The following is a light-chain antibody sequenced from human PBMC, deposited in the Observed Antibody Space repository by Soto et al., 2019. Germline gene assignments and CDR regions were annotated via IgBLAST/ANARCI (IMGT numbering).Light chain of an antibody. Sequence: QSALTQPASVSESPGQSIAISCTGTSSDVGGYNYVSWYQQHPGKARKLMIYDVSNRPSGVSNRVSGSKSGKTASLTISGLQAEDEADYYCSSYTTSSTLVFGTGTKLTVL. CDR3: SSYTTSSTLV. J-gene: IGLJ1*01. V-gene: IGLV2-14*03. CDR1: SSDVGGYNY. CDR2: DVS.